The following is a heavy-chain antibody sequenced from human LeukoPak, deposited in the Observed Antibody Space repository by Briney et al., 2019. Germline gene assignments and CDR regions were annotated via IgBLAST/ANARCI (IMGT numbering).Heavy chain of an antibody. CDR2: IYYSGST. D-gene: IGHD2-21*02. V-gene: IGHV4-39*07. Sequence: PSETLSLTCTVSGGSISSSSYYWGWIRQPPGKGLEWIGSIYYSGSTYYNPSLKSRVTISVDTSKNQFSLKLSSVTAEDTAVYYCAREVAYCGGDCSGGWFDPWGQGTLVTVSS. CDR3: AREVAYCGGDCSGGWFDP. J-gene: IGHJ5*02. CDR1: GGSISSSSYY.